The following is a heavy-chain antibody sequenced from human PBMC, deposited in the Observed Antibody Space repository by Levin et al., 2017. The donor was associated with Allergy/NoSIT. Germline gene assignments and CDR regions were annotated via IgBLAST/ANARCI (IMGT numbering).Heavy chain of an antibody. CDR1: GGSISSGGYS. V-gene: IGHV4-30-2*01. CDR2: IYHSGST. D-gene: IGHD2-21*02. Sequence: PSETLSLTCAVSGGSISSGGYSWSWIRQPPGKGLEWIGYIYHSGSTYYNPSLKSRVTISVDRSKNQFSLKLSSVTAADTAVYYCARGERGHIVVGTGAFDIWGQGTMVTVSS. J-gene: IGHJ3*02. CDR3: ARGERGHIVVGTGAFDI.